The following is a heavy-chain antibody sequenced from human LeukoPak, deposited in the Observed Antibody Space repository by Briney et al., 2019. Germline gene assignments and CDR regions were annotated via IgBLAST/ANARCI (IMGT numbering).Heavy chain of an antibody. CDR1: GGSISRGSYY. CDR3: ARSTPYSSSSYHYYYMDV. Sequence: SSETLSLTCIVSGGSISRGSYYWNWIRQPAGKGLEWMGRVYNSGSTNYNPSLKSRVTMSVDTSKNQFSLKLSSVTAADTAVYYCARSTPYSSSSYHYYYMDVWGKGTTVTVSS. V-gene: IGHV4-61*02. J-gene: IGHJ6*03. CDR2: VYNSGST. D-gene: IGHD6-6*01.